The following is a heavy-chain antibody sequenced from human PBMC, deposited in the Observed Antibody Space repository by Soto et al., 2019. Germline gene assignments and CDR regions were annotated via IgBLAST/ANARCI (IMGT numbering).Heavy chain of an antibody. CDR1: GDSVSSNSAA. D-gene: IGHD3-10*01. J-gene: IGHJ3*02. CDR3: ARERGVLSEAFDI. V-gene: IGHV6-1*01. CDR2: TYYRSKWYN. Sequence: PSQTLSLTCVISGDSVSSNSAAWNWLRQSPSRGLEWLGRTYYRSKWYNDYVVSVKSRITINPDTSKNQFSLQLNSVTPEDTAVYYCARERGVLSEAFDIWGQGTVVTV.